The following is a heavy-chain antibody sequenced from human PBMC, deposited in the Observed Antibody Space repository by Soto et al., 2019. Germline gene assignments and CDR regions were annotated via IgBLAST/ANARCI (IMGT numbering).Heavy chain of an antibody. Sequence: SETLSLTCAVYGGSFSGYYWSWIRQPPGKGLEWMGEINHSGSTNYNPSLKSRVTISVDTSKNQFSLKLRAEDTAVYYCARGRWFGEFTLILWGQGTLVTVSS. CDR1: GGSFSGYY. CDR2: INHSGST. D-gene: IGHD3-10*01. CDR3: ARGRWFGEFTLIL. V-gene: IGHV4-34*01. J-gene: IGHJ4*02.